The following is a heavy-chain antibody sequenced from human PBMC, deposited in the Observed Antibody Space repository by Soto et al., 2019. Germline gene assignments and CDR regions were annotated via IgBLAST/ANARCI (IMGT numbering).Heavy chain of an antibody. CDR2: IYYSGST. J-gene: IGHJ4*02. Sequence: SETLSLTCTVSGGSISSGDYYWSWIRQPPGKGLEWIGYIYYSGSTYYDPSLKSRVTISVDTSKNQFSLKLSSVTAADTAVYYCARGRYSGYDEGVYYFDYWGQGTLVTVSS. CDR1: GGSISSGDYY. CDR3: ARGRYSGYDEGVYYFDY. V-gene: IGHV4-30-4*01. D-gene: IGHD5-12*01.